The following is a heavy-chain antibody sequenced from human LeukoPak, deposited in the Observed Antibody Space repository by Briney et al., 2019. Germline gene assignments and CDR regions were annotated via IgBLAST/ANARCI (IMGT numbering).Heavy chain of an antibody. J-gene: IGHJ4*02. D-gene: IGHD5-18*01. CDR1: GGSFSGYY. CDR2: INHSGST. CDR3: ARGQYRRDY. V-gene: IGHV4-34*01. Sequence: SETLSLTRAVYGGSFSGYYWSWLRQPPGKGLEWIAEINHSGSTNYNPSLKSRVTISIDTSKNQFSLKVSSVTAADTAVYYCARGQYRRDYWGQGTLVTVSS.